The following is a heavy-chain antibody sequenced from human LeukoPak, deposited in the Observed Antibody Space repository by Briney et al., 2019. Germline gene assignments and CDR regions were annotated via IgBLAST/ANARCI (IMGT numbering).Heavy chain of an antibody. CDR1: GGTFSSYA. CDR3: ARVSGYCSSTSCYTEYFDY. J-gene: IGHJ4*02. CDR2: IIPIFGTA. V-gene: IGHV1-69*05. Sequence: SVKVSCKASGGTFSSYAISWVRQAPGQGLEWMGGIIPIFGTANYAQKFQGRVTITTDESTSTAYMELSSLRSEDTAVYYCARVSGYCSSTSCYTEYFDYWGQGTLVTVSS. D-gene: IGHD2-2*03.